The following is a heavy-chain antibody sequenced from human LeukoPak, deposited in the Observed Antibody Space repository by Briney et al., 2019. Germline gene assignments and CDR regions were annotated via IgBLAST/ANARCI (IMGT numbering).Heavy chain of an antibody. J-gene: IGHJ4*02. V-gene: IGHV1-69*01. CDR3: ARGSSKTNYYDSSGYYVDRLGKYYFDY. CDR1: GGTFSSYA. Sequence: ASVTVSFTASGGTFSSYAINWVRQAPGQGLEWMGGIIPIFGTTNYAQKFQGRVTISADESTSTAYMELSSLRSEDTAVYYCARGSSKTNYYDSSGYYVDRLGKYYFDYWGQGTLVTVSS. D-gene: IGHD3-22*01. CDR2: IIPIFGTT.